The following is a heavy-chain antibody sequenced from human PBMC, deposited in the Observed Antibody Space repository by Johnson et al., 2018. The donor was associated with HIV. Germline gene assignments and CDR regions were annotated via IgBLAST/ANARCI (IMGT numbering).Heavy chain of an antibody. J-gene: IGHJ3*02. Sequence: QVQLVESGGGLIHPGGSLRLSCAASGFTFNDYGMHWVRQAPGKGLEWVAVISYDGTNEYYADSVKGRFTISRDNSKNTLLLHMNSLRAEDTAVYHCAKDLYSSSWTNDAFEIWGQGTMVTVSS. CDR2: ISYDGTNE. D-gene: IGHD6-13*01. CDR3: AKDLYSSSWTNDAFEI. CDR1: GFTFNDYG. V-gene: IGHV3-30-3*01.